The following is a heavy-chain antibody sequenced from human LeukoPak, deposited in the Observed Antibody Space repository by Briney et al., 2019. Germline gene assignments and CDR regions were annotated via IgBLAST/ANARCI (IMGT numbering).Heavy chain of an antibody. CDR1: GFTFSSYA. CDR3: ARSPYYTAFDI. D-gene: IGHD2-2*02. V-gene: IGHV3-64*01. Sequence: GGFLRLSCAASGFTFSSYAMHWVRQAPGKGLEYVSAISSNGGSTYYANSVKGRFTISRDNSKNTLYLQMGSLRAEDMAVYYCARSPYYTAFDIWGQGTMVTVSS. J-gene: IGHJ3*02. CDR2: ISSNGGST.